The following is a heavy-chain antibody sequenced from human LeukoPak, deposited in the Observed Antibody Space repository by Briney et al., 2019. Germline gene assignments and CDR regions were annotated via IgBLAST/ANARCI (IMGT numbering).Heavy chain of an antibody. CDR2: IYSGVTT. CDR1: GFTVSSNF. Sequence: PGGSLRLSCAASGFTVSSNFMSWVRQAPGKGLEWVSVIYSGVTTYYADSVKGRFTISRDNAKNTLYLQMNSLRAEDTAVYYCARDLTMVRGEYLRWGQGTLVTVSS. J-gene: IGHJ4*02. D-gene: IGHD3-10*01. CDR3: ARDLTMVRGEYLR. V-gene: IGHV3-66*01.